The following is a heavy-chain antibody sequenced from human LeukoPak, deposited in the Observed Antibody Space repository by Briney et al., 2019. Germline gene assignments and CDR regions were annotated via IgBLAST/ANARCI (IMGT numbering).Heavy chain of an antibody. V-gene: IGHV3-21*01. CDR2: ISSSSSYI. Sequence: GGSLRLSCAASGFTFSSYSMNWVRQAPGKGLEWVSSISSSSSYIYYADSVKGRFTFSRDNAKNSLYLQMNSLRAEDTAVYYCARDGIAVTLDYWGQGTLVTVSS. D-gene: IGHD6-19*01. CDR1: GFTFSSYS. J-gene: IGHJ4*02. CDR3: ARDGIAVTLDY.